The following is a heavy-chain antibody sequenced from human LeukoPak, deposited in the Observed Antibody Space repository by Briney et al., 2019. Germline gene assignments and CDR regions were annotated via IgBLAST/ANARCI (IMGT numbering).Heavy chain of an antibody. CDR3: ARLIAAGSDYYYYYGVDV. V-gene: IGHV5-10-1*01. CDR2: IITSDSYT. J-gene: IGHJ6*02. D-gene: IGHD6-13*01. CDR1: GYSFTSYW. Sequence: GESLRISCKGSGYSFTSYWISWVRQMPGKGLEWMGRIITSDSYTNYSPSFQGHVTISADKSISTAYLQWSSLKASDTAMYYCARLIAAGSDYYYYYGVDVWGQGTTVTVSS.